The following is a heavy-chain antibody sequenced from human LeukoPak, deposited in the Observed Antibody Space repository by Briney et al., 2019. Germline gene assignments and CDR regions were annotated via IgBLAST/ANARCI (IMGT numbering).Heavy chain of an antibody. CDR1: GYTFTSYY. CDR3: ARGRVGVIVVVTPWDDAFDI. J-gene: IGHJ3*02. V-gene: IGHV1-46*01. CDR2: INPSGGST. D-gene: IGHD3-22*01. Sequence: AASVKVSCKASGYTFTSYYMHWVRQAPGQGLEWMGIINPSGGSTSYAQKFQGRVTMTRDTSTSTVYMELSSLRSEDTAVYYCARGRVGVIVVVTPWDDAFDIWGQGTMVTVSS.